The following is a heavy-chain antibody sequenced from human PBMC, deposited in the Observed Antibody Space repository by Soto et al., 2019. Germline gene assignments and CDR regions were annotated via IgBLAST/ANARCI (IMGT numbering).Heavy chain of an antibody. J-gene: IGHJ6*04. CDR2: TYSRSKWYY. Sequence: PSQTLSLTCAISGDSVSSNSGAWNWIRQSPSRGLEWLGRTYSRSKWYYDYAPSVKSRITIYPDTSKNQFSLHLNSVPPEDTAVYYCARAGDYDSTGHYYYYAMDVWGKGTTVTVSS. D-gene: IGHD2-21*01. V-gene: IGHV6-1*01. CDR3: ARAGDYDSTGHYYYYAMDV. CDR1: GDSVSSNSGA.